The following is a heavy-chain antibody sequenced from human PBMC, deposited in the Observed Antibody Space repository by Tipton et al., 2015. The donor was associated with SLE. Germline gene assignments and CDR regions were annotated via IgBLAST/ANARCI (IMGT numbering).Heavy chain of an antibody. D-gene: IGHD6-13*01. CDR2: VPHDGSNK. V-gene: IGHV3-30*02. J-gene: IGHJ4*02. CDR3: AKDGGFYSSSWYYYFDS. CDR1: GFAFGSFV. Sequence: SLRLSCAASGFAFGSFVMHWVRQAPGKGLEWVSFVPHDGSNKYYADSVQGRFTISRDNSRNMLYLEMHSLRAEDTAIYYCAKDGGFYSSSWYYYFDSWGQGTLVTVSS.